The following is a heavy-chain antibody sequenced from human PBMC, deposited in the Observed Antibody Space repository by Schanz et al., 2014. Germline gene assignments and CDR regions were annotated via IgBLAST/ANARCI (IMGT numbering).Heavy chain of an antibody. J-gene: IGHJ6*02. CDR1: GYTFSDYY. CDR3: ARDDRAYCCGMDV. D-gene: IGHD3-22*01. Sequence: QVQLVQSGTEVKKPGASVKVSCKASGYTFSDYYIHWVRQAPGQGLEWMGWINPNTGGTNFAQKLQGWVTVTGNTSSSTVKMELSRITYEDTAVYYCARDDRAYCCGMDVWGQGTTVTVSS. CDR2: INPNTGGT. V-gene: IGHV1-2*04.